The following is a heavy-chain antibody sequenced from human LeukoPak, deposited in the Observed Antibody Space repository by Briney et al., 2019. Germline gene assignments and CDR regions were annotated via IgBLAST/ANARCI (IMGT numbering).Heavy chain of an antibody. J-gene: IGHJ4*02. CDR2: IYSGGST. CDR1: GFTFSNAW. D-gene: IGHD1-1*01. Sequence: GGSLRLSCAASGFTFSNAWMSWVRQAPGKGLEWVSVIYSGGSTYYADSVKGRFTISRDNSKNTLYLQMNSLRAEDTAVYYCARSTVDWGQGTLVTVSS. CDR3: ARSTVD. V-gene: IGHV3-53*01.